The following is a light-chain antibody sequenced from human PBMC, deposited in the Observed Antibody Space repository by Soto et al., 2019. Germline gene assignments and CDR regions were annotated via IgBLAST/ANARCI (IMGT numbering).Light chain of an antibody. CDR2: VNS. CDR3: QSYDSSLSGVV. V-gene: IGLV1-40*01. Sequence: QLVLTQPPSVSGAPGQRVTISCTGSSSNIGAGYNVHWYQQLPGTAPKLLIYVNSNRPSGVPDRFSGSKSGTSASLAITGLQAEDEADYYCQSYDSSLSGVVFGGGIKVTVL. J-gene: IGLJ2*01. CDR1: SSNIGAGYN.